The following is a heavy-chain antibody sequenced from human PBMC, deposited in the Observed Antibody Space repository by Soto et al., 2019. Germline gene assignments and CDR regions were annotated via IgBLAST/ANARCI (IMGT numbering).Heavy chain of an antibody. CDR2: IYYSGST. D-gene: IGHD3-22*01. V-gene: IGHV4-39*01. Sequence: PSETLSLTCTFSGGSISSSSYYWGWIRQPPGKGLEWIGSIYYSGSTYYNPSLKSRVTISVDTSKNQFSLKLSSVTAADTAVYYCARHRDGYYYDSSGYFGWFDPWGQGTLVTVSS. J-gene: IGHJ5*02. CDR3: ARHRDGYYYDSSGYFGWFDP. CDR1: GGSISSSSYY.